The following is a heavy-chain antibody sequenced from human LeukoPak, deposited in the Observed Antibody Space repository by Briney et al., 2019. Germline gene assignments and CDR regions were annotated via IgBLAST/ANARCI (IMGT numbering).Heavy chain of an antibody. J-gene: IGHJ4*02. D-gene: IGHD3-16*01. CDR2: IYRGGDT. CDR1: GFTVSNNY. CDR3: ARDLSSSFDY. Sequence: PGGSLRLSCAVSGFTVSNNYMNWVRQAPGKGLEWVSVIYRGGDTYYVDSVKGRFTISRDNSKNTLYLQMNSLRAEDTAVYYCARDLSSSFDYWGRGTLVTVS. V-gene: IGHV3-53*01.